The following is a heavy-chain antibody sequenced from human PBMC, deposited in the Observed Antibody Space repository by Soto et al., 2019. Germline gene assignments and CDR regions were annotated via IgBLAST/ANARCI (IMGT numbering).Heavy chain of an antibody. CDR1: GFTFSSYG. CDR2: ISYDGSNK. CDR3: AKTRLLRYFDWTIDY. J-gene: IGHJ4*02. D-gene: IGHD3-9*01. Sequence: PGGSLRLSCAASGFTFSSYGMHWVRQAPGKGLEWVAVISYDGSNKYYADSVKGRFTISRDNSKNTLYLQMNSLRAEDTAVYYCAKTRLLRYFDWTIDYWGQGTLVTVSS. V-gene: IGHV3-30*18.